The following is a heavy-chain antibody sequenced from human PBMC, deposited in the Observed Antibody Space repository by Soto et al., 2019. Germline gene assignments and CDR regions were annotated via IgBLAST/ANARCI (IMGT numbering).Heavy chain of an antibody. V-gene: IGHV4-59*08. CDR3: ARHAWGTKVRGVINYYGMDV. CDR1: GGSISSSY. CDR2: IYYSGST. Sequence: PSETLSLACTVSGGSISSSYWSWIRQPPGKGLEWIGYIYYSGSTNYNPSLKGRVTMSVDTSKNQFSLKLNSVTAADTAVYYCARHAWGTKVRGVINYYGMDVWGQGTTVT. J-gene: IGHJ6*02. D-gene: IGHD3-10*01.